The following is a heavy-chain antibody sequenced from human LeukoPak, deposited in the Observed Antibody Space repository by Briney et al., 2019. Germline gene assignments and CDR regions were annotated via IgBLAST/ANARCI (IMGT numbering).Heavy chain of an antibody. CDR1: GLIVSSNY. Sequence: PGGSLRLSCAASGLIVSSNYMSWVRQAPGKGLEWVSVIYSGGTTYYADSVKGRFTISRDNSKNTLYLQMNTLRAEDTAVYYCARVMYSSGWFVGAFDIWAKGQWSPSLQ. CDR3: ARVMYSSGWFVGAFDI. D-gene: IGHD6-19*01. J-gene: IGHJ3*02. CDR2: IYSGGTT. V-gene: IGHV3-66*01.